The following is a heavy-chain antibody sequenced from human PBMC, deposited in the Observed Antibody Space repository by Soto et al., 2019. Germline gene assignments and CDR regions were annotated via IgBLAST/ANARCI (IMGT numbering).Heavy chain of an antibody. D-gene: IGHD6-13*01. CDR1: GGTVSNSA. J-gene: IGHJ4*02. V-gene: IGHV1-69*01. CDR2: IIPIFGPA. Sequence: QVQLVQSGAEVKKPGSSVKVSCKASGGTVSNSAISWLRQATGQGLEWMGGIIPIFGPATYSQKFKDRVTITADESTGTGYMELSSLTSEDTAVYFCGRGSSWQKVEYWGQGTLVTVSS. CDR3: GRGSSWQKVEY.